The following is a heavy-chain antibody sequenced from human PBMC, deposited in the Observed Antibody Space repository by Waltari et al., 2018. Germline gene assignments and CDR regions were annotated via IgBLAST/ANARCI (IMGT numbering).Heavy chain of an antibody. CDR3: ALDTGALWMDV. D-gene: IGHD2-21*01. V-gene: IGHV1-46*01. CDR1: EYTFTSSY. CDR2: INPSGGST. Sequence: QVQLVQSGAEVKKPGASVKISCKTSEYTFTSSYIHWVRQAPGQGLEWMGLINPSGGSTIYAQKCQGRVTMTRDTSTSTVYMELSSLRSDDTAVYYCALDTGALWMDVWGQGTTVTVSS. J-gene: IGHJ6*02.